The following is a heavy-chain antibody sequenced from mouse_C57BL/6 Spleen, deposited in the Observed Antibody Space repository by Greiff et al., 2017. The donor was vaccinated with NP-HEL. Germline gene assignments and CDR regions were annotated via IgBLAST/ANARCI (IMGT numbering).Heavy chain of an antibody. Sequence: QVQLKQPGSELVKPGASVKLSCKASGYTFTSYWMHWVKQRPGQGLEWIGNINPSNGGTNYNEKFKSKATLTVDKSSSTAYMQLSSLTSEDSAVYYCAREKDYGGWYFDVWGTGTTVTVSS. CDR3: AREKDYGGWYFDV. J-gene: IGHJ1*03. CDR2: INPSNGGT. CDR1: GYTFTSYW. V-gene: IGHV1-53*01. D-gene: IGHD2-4*01.